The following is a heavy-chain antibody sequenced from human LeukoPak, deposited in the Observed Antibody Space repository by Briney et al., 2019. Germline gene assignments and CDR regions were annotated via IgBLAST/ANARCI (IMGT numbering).Heavy chain of an antibody. V-gene: IGHV3-74*01. J-gene: IGHJ4*02. Sequence: GGSLRLSCAASGFTFSSLWMHWVRQAPGKGLVWVSRINSDGKITIYADSVKGRFTISRDNAKNTLYLQMNSLRAEDTAQYYCAKVEILPTWGFDHWGQGILVTVSS. CDR2: INSDGKIT. D-gene: IGHD3-9*01. CDR1: GFTFSSLW. CDR3: AKVEILPTWGFDH.